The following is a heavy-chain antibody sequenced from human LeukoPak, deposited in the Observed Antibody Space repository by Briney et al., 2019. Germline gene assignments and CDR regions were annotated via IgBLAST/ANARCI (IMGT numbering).Heavy chain of an antibody. J-gene: IGHJ4*02. CDR1: GYSFTTYW. CDR3: ARSLTAAAGDY. D-gene: IGHD6-25*01. CDR2: IYPGDSDT. V-gene: IGHV5-51*01. Sequence: GESLKISCRGSGYSFTTYWIGWVRQMPGKGLEWMGTIYPGDSDTRYTPSFQGQVTMSADKSINTAYLQWSSLRASDTAMYYCARSLTAAAGDYWGQGTLVIVSS.